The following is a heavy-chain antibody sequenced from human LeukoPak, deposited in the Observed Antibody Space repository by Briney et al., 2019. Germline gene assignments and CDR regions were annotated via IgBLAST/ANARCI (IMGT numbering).Heavy chain of an antibody. J-gene: IGHJ5*02. D-gene: IGHD2-15*01. CDR3: ARDGCSGGSCYSNWFDP. CDR2: IYYSGST. V-gene: IGHV4-39*02. CDR1: GGSISSSSYY. Sequence: TSETLSLTCTVSGGSISSSSYYWGWIRQPPGKGLEWIGRIYYSGSTYSNPALKSRVTISVDTSKSQFSLKLSSVTPEDTAVYYCARDGCSGGSCYSNWFDPWGQGTLVTVSS.